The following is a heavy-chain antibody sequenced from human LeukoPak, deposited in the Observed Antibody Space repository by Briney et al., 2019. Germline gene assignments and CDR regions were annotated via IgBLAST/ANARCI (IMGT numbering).Heavy chain of an antibody. D-gene: IGHD3-22*01. J-gene: IGHJ4*02. Sequence: GGSLRLSCAASGFTFSSYSMNWVRQAPGKGLELVSSISSSSSYIYYADSVKGRFTISRDNAKNSLYLQMNSLRAEDTAVYYCARARPGYYDSSGYYLDYWGQGTLVTVSS. V-gene: IGHV3-21*01. CDR2: ISSSSSYI. CDR3: ARARPGYYDSSGYYLDY. CDR1: GFTFSSYS.